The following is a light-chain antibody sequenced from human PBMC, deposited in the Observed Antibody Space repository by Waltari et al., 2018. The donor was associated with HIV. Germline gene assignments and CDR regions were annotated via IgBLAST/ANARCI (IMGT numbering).Light chain of an antibody. CDR1: SLRNYY. J-gene: IGLJ3*02. CDR3: ASRDNNGKRVL. V-gene: IGLV3-19*01. CDR2: DKN. Sequence: SSELTQDPIVSVTLGQTVTITCQGDSLRNYYASWHQLKPGQAPILVIYDKNTRPSGFPDRFSCSTSGNTASLTITGSQAEDEADYFCASRDNNGKRVLFGGGTKLTVL.